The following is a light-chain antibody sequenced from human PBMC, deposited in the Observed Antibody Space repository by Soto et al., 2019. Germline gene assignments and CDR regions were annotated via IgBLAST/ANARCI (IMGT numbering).Light chain of an antibody. J-gene: IGLJ2*01. Sequence: QSALTQPASVSGSPGQSLTISCTGTATDVGAYNYVSWYQQHPGRAPKLIIYAVTDRPSGVADRFSGSKSGDTASLTISGLQAEDEAHYYCSSFTSSTTLLFGGGTKLTVL. CDR2: AVT. CDR1: ATDVGAYNY. V-gene: IGLV2-14*01. CDR3: SSFTSSTTLL.